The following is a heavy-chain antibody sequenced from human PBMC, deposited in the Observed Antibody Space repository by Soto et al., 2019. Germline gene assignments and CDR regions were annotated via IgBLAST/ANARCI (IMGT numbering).Heavy chain of an antibody. V-gene: IGHV4-39*01. Sequence: SETLSLTCTVSGGSISSSSYYWGWIRQPPGKGLEWIGSIYYSGSTYYNPSLKSRVTISVDTSKNQFSLKLSSVTAADTAVYYCARHISSGWGGYYYGMDVWGQGTTVTVSS. J-gene: IGHJ6*02. CDR3: ARHISSGWGGYYYGMDV. CDR1: GGSISSSSYY. CDR2: IYYSGST. D-gene: IGHD6-19*01.